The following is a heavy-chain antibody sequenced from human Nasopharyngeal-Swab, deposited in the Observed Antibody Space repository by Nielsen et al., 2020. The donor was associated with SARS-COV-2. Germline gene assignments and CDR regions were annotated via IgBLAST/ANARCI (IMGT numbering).Heavy chain of an antibody. D-gene: IGHD4-23*01. CDR3: ARAMATVGPVYYYGMDV. J-gene: IGHJ6*02. V-gene: IGHV1-69*10. CDR1: GGTFSSYT. Sequence: SVKVSCKASGGTFSSYTISWVRQAPGQGLEWMGGIIPILGIANYAQKFQGRVTITADKSTSTAYMELSSLRSEDTAVYYCARAMATVGPVYYYGMDVWGQGTTVTVSS. CDR2: IIPILGIA.